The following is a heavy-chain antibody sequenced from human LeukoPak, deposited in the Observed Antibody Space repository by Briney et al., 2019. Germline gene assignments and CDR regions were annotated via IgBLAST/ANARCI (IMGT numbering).Heavy chain of an antibody. J-gene: IGHJ6*03. CDR3: AKGKNSGSYYLNYYMDV. CDR2: ISYDGSNK. CDR1: GFTFSSYA. Sequence: PGRSLRLSCAASGFTFSSYAMHWVRQAPGKGLEWVAVISYDGSNKYYADSVKGRFTISRDNSKNTLYLQMNSLRAEDTAVYYCAKGKNSGSYYLNYYMDVWGKGTTVTISS. V-gene: IGHV3-30*04. D-gene: IGHD1-26*01.